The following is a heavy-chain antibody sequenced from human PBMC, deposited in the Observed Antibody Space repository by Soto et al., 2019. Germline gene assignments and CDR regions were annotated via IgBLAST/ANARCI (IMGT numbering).Heavy chain of an antibody. CDR3: ARGSIFGVAQPGAVDC. Sequence: GGSLRLSCAPSGFTVSSNYMSWVRQAPGRGLEWVSLIYTGGSTYYADSVKGRFTISRDNSRNTLYLQMNSLRADDTAVYYCARGSIFGVAQPGAVDCWGQGTLVTASS. CDR2: IYTGGST. CDR1: GFTVSSNY. J-gene: IGHJ4*02. D-gene: IGHD3-3*01. V-gene: IGHV3-66*01.